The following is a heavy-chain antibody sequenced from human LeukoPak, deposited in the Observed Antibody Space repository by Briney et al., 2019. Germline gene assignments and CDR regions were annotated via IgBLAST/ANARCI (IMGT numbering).Heavy chain of an antibody. J-gene: IGHJ6*02. CDR1: DGSINSYY. CDR2: IYYNGNT. CDR3: ARGRSNYYGMDV. V-gene: IGHV4-59*01. Sequence: SETLSLTCSVSDGSINSYYWNWIRRPPGKGLEWIEYIYYNGNTNYSPSLKSRVTMSVDTSKNLFSLKVSSVTAADTAVYYCARGRSNYYGMDVWGQGTTVTVSS. D-gene: IGHD1-26*01.